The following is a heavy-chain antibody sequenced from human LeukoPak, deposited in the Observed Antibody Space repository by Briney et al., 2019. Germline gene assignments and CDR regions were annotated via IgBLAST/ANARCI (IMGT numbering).Heavy chain of an antibody. Sequence: ASVKVSCKVSGYTLSDLSMHWVRQAPGKGLEWMGGFDPGDGETIYTQKFQGRVSMTEDTSTDTAYMELSSLRSEDTAVYYCAAGGVYDLFDYWGQGTLVTVSS. D-gene: IGHD5/OR15-5a*01. CDR2: FDPGDGET. CDR3: AAGGVYDLFDY. CDR1: GYTLSDLS. V-gene: IGHV1-24*01. J-gene: IGHJ4*02.